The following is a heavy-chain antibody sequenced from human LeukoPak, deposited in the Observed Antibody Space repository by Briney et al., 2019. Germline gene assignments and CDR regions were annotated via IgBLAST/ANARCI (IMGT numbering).Heavy chain of an antibody. CDR1: GGSISSYY. CDR2: IYTSGST. D-gene: IGHD4-23*01. V-gene: IGHV4-4*07. J-gene: IGHJ6*03. CDR3: ARDPTSPFGGYYYYMDV. Sequence: SSETLSLTCTVSGGSISSYYWSWIRQPAGKGLEWIGRIYTSGSTNYNPSLKSRVTMSVDTSKNRFSLKLSSVTAADTAVYYCARDPTSPFGGYYYYMDVWGKGTTVTVSS.